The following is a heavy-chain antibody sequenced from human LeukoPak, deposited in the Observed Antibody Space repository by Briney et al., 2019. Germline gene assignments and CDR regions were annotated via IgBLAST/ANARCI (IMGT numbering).Heavy chain of an antibody. V-gene: IGHV5-10-1*01. CDR1: GSIFTSYW. CDR3: ARRQLEYYYGSGSPAGGMDV. Sequence: KPGASLLISCKGSGSIFTSYWISWVRQLPGKGLEWMGRIDPSDSYTNYSPSFQGHVTISADKSISTAYLQWSSLKASDTAMYYCARRQLEYYYGSGSPAGGMDVWGKGTTVIVSS. CDR2: IDPSDSYT. D-gene: IGHD3-10*01. J-gene: IGHJ6*04.